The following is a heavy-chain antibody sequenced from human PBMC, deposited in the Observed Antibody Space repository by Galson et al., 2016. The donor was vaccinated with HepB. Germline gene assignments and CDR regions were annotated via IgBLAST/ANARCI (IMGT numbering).Heavy chain of an antibody. Sequence: SLRLSCAASGFTFSAYWMAWIRQAPGKGLEWVANTNHDGSGKHYVDSAKGRFTVSRDNAKNSVFLDMNSLRAEDTAVYYCVSGYTSGIWGQGTTVTVSS. CDR3: VSGYTSGI. J-gene: IGHJ3*01. D-gene: IGHD6-19*01. V-gene: IGHV3-7*01. CDR2: TNHDGSGK. CDR1: GFTFSAYW.